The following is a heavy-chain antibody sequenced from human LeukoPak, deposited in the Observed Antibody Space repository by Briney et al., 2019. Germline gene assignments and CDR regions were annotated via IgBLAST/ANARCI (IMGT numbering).Heavy chain of an antibody. CDR1: GYTFTSYG. D-gene: IGHD5-18*01. J-gene: IGHJ4*02. Sequence: GASVKVSCKASGYTFTSYGISWVRQAPGQGPEWMGWISAYNGNTNYAQRVQGRVTVTTDTSTSTAYMELRSLRSDDTAVYYCARDVDTSMAYYFDCWGQGTLVTVSS. V-gene: IGHV1-18*01. CDR3: ARDVDTSMAYYFDC. CDR2: ISAYNGNT.